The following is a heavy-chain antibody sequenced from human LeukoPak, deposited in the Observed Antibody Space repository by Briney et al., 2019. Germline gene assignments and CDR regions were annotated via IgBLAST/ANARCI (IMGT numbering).Heavy chain of an antibody. D-gene: IGHD4-23*01. CDR1: GGSISSGGYY. CDR2: IYYSGST. J-gene: IGHJ3*02. CDR3: AREFDYGDNSRGFDI. V-gene: IGHV4-31*03. Sequence: SETLSLTCTVSGGSISSGGYYWSWIRQHPVKGLEWIGYIYYSGSTYYNPSLKSRVTISVDTSKNQFSLKLSSVTAADTAVYYCAREFDYGDNSRGFDIWGQGTMVTVSS.